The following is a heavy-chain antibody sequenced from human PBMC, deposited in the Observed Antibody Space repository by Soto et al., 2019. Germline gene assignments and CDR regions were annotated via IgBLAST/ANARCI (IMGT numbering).Heavy chain of an antibody. J-gene: IGHJ4*02. Sequence: PSETLSLTCSFSGDSVTSHYLTWIRQSPEKGLEWIGYMHYTGFSHYNPSLKSRLTISVDRSKNQFTLQLTSVTVADTAVYYWATSDGNAWDTYWGQETQVTVSS. D-gene: IGHD1-26*01. CDR2: MHYTGFS. CDR1: GDSVTSHY. V-gene: IGHV4-59*02. CDR3: ATSDGNAWDTY.